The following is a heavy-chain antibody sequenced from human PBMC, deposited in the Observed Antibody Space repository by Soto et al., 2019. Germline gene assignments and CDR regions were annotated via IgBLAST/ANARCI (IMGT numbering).Heavy chain of an antibody. D-gene: IGHD2-15*01. Sequence: EVQLVESGGGLVQPGGSLRLSCAASGFTFSSYSMNWVRQAPGKGLEWVSYISSSSSTIYYADSVKGRFTISRDNAKNSLYLQINSLRDEDTALYYCARDGDTVVNYNWFDPWGQGTLVTVSS. J-gene: IGHJ5*02. V-gene: IGHV3-48*02. CDR2: ISSSSSTI. CDR1: GFTFSSYS. CDR3: ARDGDTVVNYNWFDP.